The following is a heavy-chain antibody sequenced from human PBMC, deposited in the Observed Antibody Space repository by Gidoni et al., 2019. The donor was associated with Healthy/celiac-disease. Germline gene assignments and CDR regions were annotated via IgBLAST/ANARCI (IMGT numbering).Heavy chain of an antibody. Sequence: QPLRFLSLSCAASGFSVRSYGMHWVRQAPGKGREWVAVIWYDGSNKYYAASVKGRFTISRDNSKNAQYLQMNRLRAEGTAVYYCARYALDGPPSNYFQHWGQGTLVTVSS. CDR1: GFSVRSYG. CDR2: IWYDGSNK. CDR3: ARYALDGPPSNYFQH. J-gene: IGHJ1*01. D-gene: IGHD7-27*01. V-gene: IGHV3-33*01.